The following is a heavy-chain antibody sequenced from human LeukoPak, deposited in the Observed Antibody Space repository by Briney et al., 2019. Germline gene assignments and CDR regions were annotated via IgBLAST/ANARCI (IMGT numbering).Heavy chain of an antibody. D-gene: IGHD2-2*02. CDR3: TREGCGDTSCYTNDY. CDR2: ITGAHAT. CDR1: GFTFSASP. Sequence: GGSLRLSCAASGFTFSASPIHWVRQASGKGLEWVGRITGAHATAYSATLKGRFTISRDDSKYTTFLQMNSLETEDTAVYYCTREGCGDTSCYTNDYWGQGTLVTVSS. J-gene: IGHJ4*02. V-gene: IGHV3-73*01.